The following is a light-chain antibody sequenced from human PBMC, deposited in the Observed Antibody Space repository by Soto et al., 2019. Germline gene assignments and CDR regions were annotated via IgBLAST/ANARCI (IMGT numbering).Light chain of an antibody. J-gene: IGLJ3*02. CDR2: RNN. Sequence: QTVVTQPPSASGTPGQRVTISCSGSSSNIEKNYVYWYQQLPGTAPKLLIYRNNQRPSGVPDRFSGSKSGTSASLAISGLRSEDEADYYCAAWDDSLSVLFGGGTKVTVL. CDR3: AAWDDSLSVL. V-gene: IGLV1-47*01. CDR1: SSNIEKNY.